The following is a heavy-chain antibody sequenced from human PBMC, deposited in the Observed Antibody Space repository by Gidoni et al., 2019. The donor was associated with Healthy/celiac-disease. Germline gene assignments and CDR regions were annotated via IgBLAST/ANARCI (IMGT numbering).Heavy chain of an antibody. Sequence: EVQLVESGGVLLQPGGSLRLSCAAYGFTFSSYSMNWVRQAPGKGLEWVSYISSSSSTIYYADSVKGRFTISRDNAKNSLYLQMNSLRDEDTAVYYCASFLHDYGDYGAFDYWGQGTLVTVSS. V-gene: IGHV3-48*02. CDR1: GFTFSSYS. CDR2: ISSSSSTI. CDR3: ASFLHDYGDYGAFDY. D-gene: IGHD4-17*01. J-gene: IGHJ4*02.